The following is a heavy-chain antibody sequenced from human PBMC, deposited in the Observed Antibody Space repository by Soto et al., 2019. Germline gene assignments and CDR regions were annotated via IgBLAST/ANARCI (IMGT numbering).Heavy chain of an antibody. CDR2: ISADNGNT. J-gene: IGHJ4*02. V-gene: IGHV1-18*01. D-gene: IGHD1-7*01. CDR3: AREFNGPNWNYGAGLYYFDY. Sequence: QVHLEQSGAEVKKPGASVKVSCKASGYTFTSYGITWVRQAPGQGLEWMGWISADNGNTEYSQKLQGRVTMTTETSTSTAYMDLRSLRSDGTAVYYCAREFNGPNWNYGAGLYYFDYWGQGTLVTVSS. CDR1: GYTFTSYG.